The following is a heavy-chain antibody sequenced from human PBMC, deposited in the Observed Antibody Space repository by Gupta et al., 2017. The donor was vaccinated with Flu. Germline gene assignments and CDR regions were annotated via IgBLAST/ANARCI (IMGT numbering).Heavy chain of an antibody. CDR3: AGKGGGHWSGGTGYSFDD. D-gene: IGHD2-15*01. CDR2: IIPGVGPT. CDR1: GVTFRSYA. V-gene: IGHV1-69*01. J-gene: IGHJ4*02. Sequence: QVQLVQSGAEVKKPGSSVKVSCKASGVTFRSYAINWVRQAPGQGLEWMGGIIPGVGPTNYAQKFKGRATMTADESTGTAYMGLSSLRSEDTAVEYGAGKGGGHWSGGTGYSFDDGGQGTLVTVSS.